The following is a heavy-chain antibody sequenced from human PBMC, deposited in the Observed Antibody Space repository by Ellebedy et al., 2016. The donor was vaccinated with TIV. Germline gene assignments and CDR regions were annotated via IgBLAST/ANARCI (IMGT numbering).Heavy chain of an antibody. CDR3: ASGYSYGYFPAFDY. CDR1: GGSISSYY. D-gene: IGHD5-18*01. V-gene: IGHV4-59*01. J-gene: IGHJ4*02. Sequence: SETLSLTCTVSGGSISSYYWSWIRQPPGKGLEWIGYIYYSGSTNYNPSLKSRVTISVDTSKNQFSLKLSSVTSADTAVYYCASGYSYGYFPAFDYWGQGTLVTVSS. CDR2: IYYSGST.